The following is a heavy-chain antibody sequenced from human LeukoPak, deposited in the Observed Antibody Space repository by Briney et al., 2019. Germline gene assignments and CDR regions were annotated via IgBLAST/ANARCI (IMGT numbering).Heavy chain of an antibody. CDR1: GFTFSRYA. CDR2: ISSNGGST. Sequence: GGSLRLSCSASGFTFSRYAMHWVRQAPGKGLEYVSAISSNGGSTYYVDSVKGRFTISRDNSKNTLYLQMSSLRAEDTAVYYCTTTLEGYIISQRDYWGQGTLVTVSS. CDR3: TTTLEGYIISQRDY. D-gene: IGHD2-15*01. J-gene: IGHJ4*02. V-gene: IGHV3-64D*06.